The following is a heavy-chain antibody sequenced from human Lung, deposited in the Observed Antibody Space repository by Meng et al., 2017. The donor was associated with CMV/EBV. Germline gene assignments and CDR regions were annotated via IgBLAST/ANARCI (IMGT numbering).Heavy chain of an antibody. Sequence: SVKVSXKASGGTFSSYTISWVRQAPGQGLEWMGRIIPILGIANYAQKFQGRVTITADKSTSTAYMELSSLRSEDTAVYYCARVGRNFYGMDVWGQGTTVNGAS. J-gene: IGHJ6*01. CDR3: ARVGRNFYGMDV. CDR2: IIPILGIA. CDR1: GGTFSSYT. D-gene: IGHD1-14*01. V-gene: IGHV1-69*02.